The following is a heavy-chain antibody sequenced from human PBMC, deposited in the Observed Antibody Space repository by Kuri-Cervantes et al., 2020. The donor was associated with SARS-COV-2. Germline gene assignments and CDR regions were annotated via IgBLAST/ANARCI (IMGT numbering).Heavy chain of an antibody. CDR3: ATGYSSRGGFDP. J-gene: IGHJ5*02. Sequence: GSRRLSCTVSGGSISSGSFYWGWIRQRPGKGLEWIGNVYYNGITYYNPSLESRISVSVDTSENQFTLKLNSVTSAATAVYYCATGYSSRGGFDPWGQGTLVTVSS. CDR2: VYYNGIT. CDR1: GGSISSGSFY. V-gene: IGHV4-39*01. D-gene: IGHD6-13*01.